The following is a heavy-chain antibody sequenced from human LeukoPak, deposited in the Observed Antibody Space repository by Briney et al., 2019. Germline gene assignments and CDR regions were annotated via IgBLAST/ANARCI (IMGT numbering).Heavy chain of an antibody. D-gene: IGHD3-3*01. CDR2: ITGSGGST. J-gene: IGHJ6*03. Sequence: GGSLRLSCAASGFIFSDCAMSWVRQAPGKGLEWVSSITGSGGSTYYAGSVKGRFTISRDNSENTLYLQMDSLRVEDTAVYYCAKSSAQYYDFWSGYMDLWGNGTTVTVS. CDR3: AKSSAQYYDFWSGYMDL. V-gene: IGHV3-23*01. CDR1: GFIFSDCA.